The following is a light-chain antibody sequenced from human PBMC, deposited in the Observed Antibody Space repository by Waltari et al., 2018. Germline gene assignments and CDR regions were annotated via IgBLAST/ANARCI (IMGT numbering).Light chain of an antibody. J-gene: IGKJ4*01. Sequence: DIVMTQSPLSLPVTPGEAASISCRSNQSLLHRSGNTYLDWYLQRPGQSPQLLIYWGSNRASGVPDRFSGSGSGTDFTLKISRVEADDVGIYYCMQGLQSPTFGGGTKVEIK. V-gene: IGKV2-28*01. CDR2: WGS. CDR1: QSLLHRSGNTY. CDR3: MQGLQSPT.